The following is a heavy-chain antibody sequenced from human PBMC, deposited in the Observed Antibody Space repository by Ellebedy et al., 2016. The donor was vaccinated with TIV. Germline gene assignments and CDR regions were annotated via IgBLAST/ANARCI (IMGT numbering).Heavy chain of an antibody. V-gene: IGHV1-2*04. CDR1: GYTFTGYY. Sequence: ASVKVSCKASGYTFTGYYMHWLRQDPGQGLEWLGWINPNSSATKFAQKFQGWVTMTRDTSISTAYMELSRLRSDDTAVYYCARGGIAWDSTSDTDYWGQGTLVTVSS. CDR2: INPNSSAT. D-gene: IGHD2/OR15-2a*01. CDR3: ARGGIAWDSTSDTDY. J-gene: IGHJ4*02.